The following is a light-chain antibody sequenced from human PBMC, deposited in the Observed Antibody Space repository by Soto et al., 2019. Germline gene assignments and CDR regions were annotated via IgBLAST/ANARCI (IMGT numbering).Light chain of an antibody. V-gene: IGLV1-44*01. J-gene: IGLJ2*01. CDR3: AAWDGSLNHIL. CDR1: SSNMGSNT. Sequence: QSVLTQPPSASGTPGQGVAISCSGSSSNMGSNTVNWYPHLPGTAPKLLICNDNQRPSGVPDRFFGSKSGTSASRAITGLQSEDESDYYCAAWDGSLNHILFGGGTKLTVL. CDR2: NDN.